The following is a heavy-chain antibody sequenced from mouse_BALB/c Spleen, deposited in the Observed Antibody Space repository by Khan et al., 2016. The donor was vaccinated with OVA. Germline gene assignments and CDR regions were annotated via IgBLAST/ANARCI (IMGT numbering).Heavy chain of an antibody. CDR1: GYTFTSYV. J-gene: IGHJ3*01. Sequence: VQLQQSGPELVKPGASVKMSCKASGYTFTSYVMHWVKQKPRQGLEWIGYISPNSDGSKYNEKFRGQATLTSDKSSSTAYMELSSLTSEDSAVCYCLRSLFYYGSAYEGFAYWGQGTLVTVSA. CDR2: ISPNSDGS. V-gene: IGHV1S136*01. CDR3: LRSLFYYGSAYEGFAY. D-gene: IGHD1-1*01.